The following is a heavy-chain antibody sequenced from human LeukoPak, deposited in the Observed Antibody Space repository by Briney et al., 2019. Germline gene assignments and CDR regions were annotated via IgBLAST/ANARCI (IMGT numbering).Heavy chain of an antibody. V-gene: IGHV3-15*01. Sequence: TTGESLRLSCAASGFTFSNAWMSWVRQAPGKGLEWVGRIKSKTDGGTTDYAAPVKGRFTISRDDSKNTLYLQMNSLKTEDTAVYYCTTDKSFGYGDYAPIDYWGQGTLVTVSS. CDR1: GFTFSNAW. J-gene: IGHJ4*02. D-gene: IGHD4-17*01. CDR2: IKSKTDGGTT. CDR3: TTDKSFGYGDYAPIDY.